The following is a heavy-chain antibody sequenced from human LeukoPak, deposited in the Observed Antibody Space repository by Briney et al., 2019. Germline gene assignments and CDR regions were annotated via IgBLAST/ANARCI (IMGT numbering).Heavy chain of an antibody. D-gene: IGHD6-19*01. CDR1: GGSISSYY. V-gene: IGHV4-4*07. Sequence: SETLSLTCTVSGGSISSYYWSWIRQPAGKGLEWVGRIYTSGSTNYNPSLKSRVTISVDKSAKQVSLRLTSVTAADTAIYYCARDSSAPRSYFALDVWGQGTTVTVSS. CDR3: ARDSSAPRSYFALDV. J-gene: IGHJ6*01. CDR2: IYTSGST.